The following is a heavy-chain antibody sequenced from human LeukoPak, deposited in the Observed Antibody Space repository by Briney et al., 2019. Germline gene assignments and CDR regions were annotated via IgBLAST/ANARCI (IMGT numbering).Heavy chain of an antibody. CDR2: INSDGSST. CDR3: EASHDAFDI. J-gene: IGHJ3*02. Sequence: GGSLRLSCAASGFTFSSYWMHWVRQAPGKGLVWVSRINSDGSSTSYADSVRGRFTISRDNAKNTLYLQMNSLRAEDTAVYYCEASHDAFDIWGQGTMVTVSS. CDR1: GFTFSSYW. V-gene: IGHV3-74*01.